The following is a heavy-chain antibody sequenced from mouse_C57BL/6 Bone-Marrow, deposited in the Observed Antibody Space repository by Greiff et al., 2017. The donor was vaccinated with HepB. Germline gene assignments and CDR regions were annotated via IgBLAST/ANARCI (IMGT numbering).Heavy chain of an antibody. CDR2: ISSGGSYT. V-gene: IGHV5-6*02. Sequence: EVKLEESGGDLVKPGGSLKLSCAASGFTFSSYGMSWVRQTPDKRLEWVATISSGGSYTYYPDSVKGRFTISRDNAKNTLYLQMSSLKSEDTAMYYCARRPIITTVVAVDYWGQGTSVTVSS. D-gene: IGHD1-1*01. J-gene: IGHJ4*01. CDR1: GFTFSSYG. CDR3: ARRPIITTVVAVDY.